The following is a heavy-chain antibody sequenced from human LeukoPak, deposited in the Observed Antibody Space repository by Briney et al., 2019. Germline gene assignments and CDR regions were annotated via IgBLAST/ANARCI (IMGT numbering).Heavy chain of an antibody. V-gene: IGHV3-23*01. CDR3: AKGPYYDSSGYFDY. J-gene: IGHJ4*02. CDR2: ISGSGGNT. Sequence: PGGSLRLSCAASGFTFSSYGMSWVRQAPGKGLEWVSAISGSGGNTYNADSVKGRFTISRDNSKNTLYLQMNSLRAEDTAVYYCAKGPYYDSSGYFDYWGQGTLVTVSS. D-gene: IGHD3-22*01. CDR1: GFTFSSYG.